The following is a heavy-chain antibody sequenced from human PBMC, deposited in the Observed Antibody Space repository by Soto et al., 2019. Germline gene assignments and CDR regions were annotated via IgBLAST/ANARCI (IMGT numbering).Heavy chain of an antibody. D-gene: IGHD2-15*01. J-gene: IGHJ6*02. CDR3: AREAGCSGGSCYSRNYGMDV. V-gene: IGHV1-2*04. CDR1: GYTFTGYY. Sequence: ASVKVSCKASGYTFTGYYMHWVRQAPGQGLEWMGWINPNSGGTNYAQKFQGWVTMTRDTSISPAYMELSRLRSDDTAVYYCAREAGCSGGSCYSRNYGMDVWGQGTTVTVSS. CDR2: INPNSGGT.